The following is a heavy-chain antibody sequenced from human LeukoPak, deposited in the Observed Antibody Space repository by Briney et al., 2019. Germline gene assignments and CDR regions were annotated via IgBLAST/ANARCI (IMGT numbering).Heavy chain of an antibody. CDR1: GFTFTNAW. V-gene: IGHV3-15*01. D-gene: IGHD2-2*01. CDR3: TTVYCSSTSCAMSGNY. CDR2: IKSKTEGETA. Sequence: GGSLRLSCAASGFTFTNAWMSWVRQAPGKVLEWVGRIKSKTEGETADYAAPVKGRFTISRDDSKNTLYLHMSSLKTEDTAVYYCTTVYCSSTSCAMSGNYWGQGTLVTVSS. J-gene: IGHJ4*02.